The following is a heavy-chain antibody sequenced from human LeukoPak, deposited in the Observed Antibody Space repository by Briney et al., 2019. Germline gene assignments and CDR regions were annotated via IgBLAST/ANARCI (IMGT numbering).Heavy chain of an antibody. CDR1: GGTFSSYA. CDR3: ARHSSGWYYLDY. J-gene: IGHJ4*02. D-gene: IGHD6-19*01. Sequence: SVKVSCKASGGTFSSYAISGVRQAPGQGLEWMGGIIPIFGTANYAQKFQGRVTITTDESTSTAYMELSSLRSEDTAVYYCARHSSGWYYLDYWGQGTLVTVSS. V-gene: IGHV1-69*05. CDR2: IIPIFGTA.